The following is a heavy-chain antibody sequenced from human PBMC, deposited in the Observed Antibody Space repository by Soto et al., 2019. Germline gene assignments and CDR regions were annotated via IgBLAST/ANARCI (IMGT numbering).Heavy chain of an antibody. CDR1: GGTFSSYA. D-gene: IGHD3-10*01. J-gene: IGHJ6*02. CDR2: IIPMFGTA. Sequence: QVQLVQSGAEVKKPGSSVKVSCKASGGTFSSYAISWVRQAPGQGLEWMGGIIPMFGTADYAQKFQGRVTITADESTSTAYMELSSLRSDDTAVYYCATMKGGSQYYYYGMDVWCQGTTVTVSS. CDR3: ATMKGGSQYYYYGMDV. V-gene: IGHV1-69*12.